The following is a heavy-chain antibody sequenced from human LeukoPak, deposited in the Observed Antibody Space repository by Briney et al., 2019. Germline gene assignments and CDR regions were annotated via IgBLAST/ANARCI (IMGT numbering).Heavy chain of an antibody. Sequence: SETLSLTCTVSGGSISSGTYYWSWIRQPAGKGLEWIGLIYISGSTNYNPSLKSRVTISVDTSKNQFSLKLSSVTAEDTAVYYCARDAYDHVWGSYRSFDYWGQGTLVTVSS. CDR3: ARDAYDHVWGSYRSFDY. CDR1: GGSISSGTYY. CDR2: IYISGST. J-gene: IGHJ4*02. V-gene: IGHV4-61*02. D-gene: IGHD3-16*02.